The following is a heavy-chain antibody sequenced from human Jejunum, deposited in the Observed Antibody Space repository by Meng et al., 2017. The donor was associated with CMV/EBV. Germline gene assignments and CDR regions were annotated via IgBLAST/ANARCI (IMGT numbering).Heavy chain of an antibody. Sequence: SIKGYCWSWIRRPPGKGLKWIRYIFSSGTTDYNPSLKSRVTMSVDMSKNQFSLTLTSVTAADTAVYYCARGDHCGTTACYPHWFDPWGQGTLVTVSS. V-gene: IGHV4-59*12. CDR2: IFSSGTT. CDR1: SIKGYC. D-gene: IGHD2-2*01. CDR3: ARGDHCGTTACYPHWFDP. J-gene: IGHJ5*02.